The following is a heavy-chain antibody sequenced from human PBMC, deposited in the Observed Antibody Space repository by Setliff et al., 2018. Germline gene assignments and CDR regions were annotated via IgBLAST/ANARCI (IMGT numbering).Heavy chain of an antibody. CDR2: IIPIFGTA. V-gene: IGHV1-69*05. Sequence: SVKVSCKASGYTFTSYGISWVRQAPGQGLEWMGGIIPIFGTANYAQKFQGRVTITTDESTSTAYMELSSLRSEDTAVYYCASPDYQYYYYYGMDVWGQGTTVTV. J-gene: IGHJ6*02. CDR3: ASPDYQYYYYYGMDV. CDR1: GYTFTSYG. D-gene: IGHD3-16*01.